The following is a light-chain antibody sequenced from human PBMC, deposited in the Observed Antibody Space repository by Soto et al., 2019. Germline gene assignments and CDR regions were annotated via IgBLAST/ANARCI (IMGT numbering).Light chain of an antibody. CDR1: QSVSSY. Sequence: EIVLTQSPATLSLSPGERATLSCRASQSVSSYLAWYQQKPGQAPRLLIYDASNRATGIPARFSGSGSGTDFTLTISSLETEDFAVYYRQQRSNWPLTFGGGTKVDIK. CDR3: QQRSNWPLT. CDR2: DAS. V-gene: IGKV3-11*01. J-gene: IGKJ4*01.